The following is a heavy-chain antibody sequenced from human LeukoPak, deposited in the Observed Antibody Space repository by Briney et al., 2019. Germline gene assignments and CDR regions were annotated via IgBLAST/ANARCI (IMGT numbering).Heavy chain of an antibody. Sequence: PSETLSLTCAVYGGSFSGYYWSWIRQPPGKGLEWIAEINHSGSTNYNPSLKSRVTISVDTSKNQFSLKLSSVTAADTAVYYCAKTEKIYGSFDYWGQGTLVTVSS. CDR1: GGSFSGYY. D-gene: IGHD3-10*01. CDR2: INHSGST. CDR3: AKTEKIYGSFDY. J-gene: IGHJ4*02. V-gene: IGHV4-34*01.